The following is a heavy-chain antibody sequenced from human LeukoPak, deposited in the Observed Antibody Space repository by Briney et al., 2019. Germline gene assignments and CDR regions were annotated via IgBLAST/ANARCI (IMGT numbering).Heavy chain of an antibody. V-gene: IGHV4-39*01. CDR2: IYYSGST. D-gene: IGHD7-27*01. CDR1: GGSISSSSYY. J-gene: IGHJ4*02. Sequence: SETLSLTCTVSGGSISSSSYYWGWIRQPPEKGLEWIGSIYYSGSTYYNPSLKSRVTISVDTSKNQFSLKLSSVTAADTAVYYCARGLGTHDYWGQGTLVTVSS. CDR3: ARGLGTHDY.